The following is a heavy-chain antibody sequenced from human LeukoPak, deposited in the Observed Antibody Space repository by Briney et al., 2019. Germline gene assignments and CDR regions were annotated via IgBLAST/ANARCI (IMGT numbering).Heavy chain of an antibody. J-gene: IGHJ6*01. CDR2: LYSGGSA. V-gene: IGHV3-53*01. CDR1: GFNVSSNY. CDR3: AXXXXXXXXXXXXXXXXDV. Sequence: GGSLRLSCAASGFNVSSNYMSWVRQAPGKGLEWVSLLYSGGSAFHADSVKGRFTISRDNSKNTLYLQLNSRRADDTAGYYCAXXXXXXXXXXXXXXXXDVXXXXXXVTVSS.